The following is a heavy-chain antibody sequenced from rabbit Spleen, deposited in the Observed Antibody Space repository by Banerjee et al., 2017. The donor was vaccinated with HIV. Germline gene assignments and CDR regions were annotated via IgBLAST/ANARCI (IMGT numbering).Heavy chain of an antibody. CDR3: ARDNSSSFSSYGMDL. CDR1: GFDFSSNA. Sequence: QEQLVESGGGLVQPEGSLTLTCKASGFDFSSNAMCWVRQAPGKGLEWIACINTATGKPAYATWAKGRFTISTTTSTTVTLQMGSLTAADTATYFCARDNSSSFSSYGMDLWGPGTLVTVS. CDR2: INTATGKP. J-gene: IGHJ6*01. V-gene: IGHV1S47*01. D-gene: IGHD1-1*01.